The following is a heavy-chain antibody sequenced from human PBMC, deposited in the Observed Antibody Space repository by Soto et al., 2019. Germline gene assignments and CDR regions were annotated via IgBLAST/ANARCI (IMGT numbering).Heavy chain of an antibody. Sequence: QVQLVQSGAEVKKPGASVRVSCKASGYTFTSYGMNWVRQAPGHRRRWMGWINPGNGKTKYSQKVQGRLIITRDTSASTAYMQLSSLTSEDTAIYYCARGGYFDSSGYLGYWGQGTLVTVSS. V-gene: IGHV1-3*01. D-gene: IGHD3-22*01. CDR1: GYTFTSYG. CDR2: INPGNGKT. CDR3: ARGGYFDSSGYLGY. J-gene: IGHJ4*02.